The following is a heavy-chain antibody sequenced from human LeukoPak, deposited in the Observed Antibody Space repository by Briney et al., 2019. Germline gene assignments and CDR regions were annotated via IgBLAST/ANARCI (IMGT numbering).Heavy chain of an antibody. CDR1: GFTFSSYS. J-gene: IGHJ4*02. D-gene: IGHD2-2*01. Sequence: PGGSLRLSGAASGFTFSSYSMNWVGQAPGKGLHWVSSISSSSSYIYYADSVKGRFTISRDNAKNSLYLQMNSLRAEDTALYYCARDPAFRKFDYWGQGTLVTVSS. CDR2: ISSSSSYI. CDR3: ARDPAFRKFDY. V-gene: IGHV3-21*04.